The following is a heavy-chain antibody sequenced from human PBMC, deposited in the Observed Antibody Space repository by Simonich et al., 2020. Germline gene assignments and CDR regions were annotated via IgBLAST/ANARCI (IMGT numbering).Heavy chain of an antibody. V-gene: IGHV4-39*01. CDR2: IYYSVST. Sequence: LQLQESDPGLVKPSETLSLTCTVSGGSISSSSYYWVWILQPRGRGLELIGSIYYSVSTYYNPYRKSRVTISVDTSKNQFSLKLSSVTAADTAVYYCARWAYSSSYFDYWGQGTLVTVSS. CDR3: ARWAYSSSYFDY. CDR1: GGSISSSSYY. J-gene: IGHJ4*02. D-gene: IGHD6-6*01.